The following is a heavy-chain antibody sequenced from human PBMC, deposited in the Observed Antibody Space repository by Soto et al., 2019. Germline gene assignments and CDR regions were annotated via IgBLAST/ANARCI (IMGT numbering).Heavy chain of an antibody. CDR2: IYYSGST. J-gene: IGHJ4*02. Sequence: SETLSLTCTVSGGSISRGDYYWSVIRKPPGKGLEWIGYIYYSGSTYYNPSLKSRVTISVDTSKNQFSLKLSSVTAADTAVYYCARGTAYYDFWSGSLIWFDYWGQGTLVTVSS. D-gene: IGHD3-3*01. V-gene: IGHV4-30-4*01. CDR3: ARGTAYYDFWSGSLIWFDY. CDR1: GGSISRGDYY.